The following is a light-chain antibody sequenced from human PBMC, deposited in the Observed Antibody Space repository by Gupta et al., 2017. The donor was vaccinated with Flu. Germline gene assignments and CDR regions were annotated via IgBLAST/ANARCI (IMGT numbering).Light chain of an antibody. Sequence: SSVLPHPPSVPVAPGQTARITCGGNNIGSKSVDWFQQTPGQAPVVVVFDDSDRPSGSPERFSGSNSGNTTTLTISRVDAGDEADFYCQAWYRSSEKYVVFGGGTKLTVL. J-gene: IGLJ2*01. CDR2: DDS. CDR1: NIGSKS. V-gene: IGLV3-21*02. CDR3: QAWYRSSEKYVV.